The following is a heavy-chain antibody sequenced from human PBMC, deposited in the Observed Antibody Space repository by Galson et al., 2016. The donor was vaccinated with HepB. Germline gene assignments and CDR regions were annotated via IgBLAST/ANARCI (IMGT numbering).Heavy chain of an antibody. V-gene: IGHV1-3*01. CDR2: INAANGDT. CDR1: GYTFNNFA. D-gene: IGHD6-19*01. J-gene: IGHJ4*02. CDR3: AVGNRGMIGWGQTYFEP. Sequence: SVKVSCKASGYTFNNFAMHWVRQAPGQGLEWMGWINAANGDTKYSQKFQGRVSISRDTSASTDFLELSSLRSEDTAIYFCAVGNRGMIGWGQTYFEPWGQGTLVTVSP.